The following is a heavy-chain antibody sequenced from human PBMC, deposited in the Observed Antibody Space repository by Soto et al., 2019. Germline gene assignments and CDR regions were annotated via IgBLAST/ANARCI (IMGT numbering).Heavy chain of an antibody. CDR1: GYSISSGYY. CDR3: ARDGGRYSGIDY. CDR2: IYHGVTT. Sequence: LSLTCDVSGYSISSGYYWGWIRQPPGKGLEWIGNIYHGVTTYHNPSLKSRVTISVDTPKNQFSLKLSSVTAADTAVYYCARDGGRYSGIDYWGQGTQVTVS. J-gene: IGHJ4*02. V-gene: IGHV4-38-2*02. D-gene: IGHD1-26*01.